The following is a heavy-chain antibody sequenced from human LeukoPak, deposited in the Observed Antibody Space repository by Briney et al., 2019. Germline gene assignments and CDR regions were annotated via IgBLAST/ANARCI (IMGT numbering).Heavy chain of an antibody. Sequence: GGSLRLSCVASGISLRSYSVHWVRQAPGKGLEWVALTSHDESNKKYADSVRGRCTISRDNSRDTVFLQLSDLRHEDTAVYYCAKGDAAGAYRTDFWGPGTRVTVSS. CDR3: AKGDAAGAYRTDF. CDR2: TSHDESNK. V-gene: IGHV3-30-3*01. CDR1: GISLRSYS. J-gene: IGHJ4*02. D-gene: IGHD6-13*01.